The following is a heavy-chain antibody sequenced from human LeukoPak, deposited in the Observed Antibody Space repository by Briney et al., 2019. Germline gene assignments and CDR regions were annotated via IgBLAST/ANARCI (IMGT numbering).Heavy chain of an antibody. V-gene: IGHV3-48*03. J-gene: IGHJ6*02. CDR1: GFTFSSYE. D-gene: IGHD3-9*01. CDR2: ISSSGSTI. CDR3: ARDRNDVLTGYYSYYYYGMDV. Sequence: PGGSLRLSCAASGFTFSSYEMNRVRQAPGKGLEWVSYISSSGSTIYYADSVKGRFTISRDNAKNSLYLQMNSLRAEDTAVYYCARDRNDVLTGYYSYYYYGMDVWGQGTTVTVSS.